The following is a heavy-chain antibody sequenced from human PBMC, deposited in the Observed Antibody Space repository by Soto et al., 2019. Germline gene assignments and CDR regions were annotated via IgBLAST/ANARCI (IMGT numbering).Heavy chain of an antibody. Sequence: PSETLSLTCTVSGGSISSYYWSWIRQPPGKGLEWIGYIYYSGSTNYNPSLKSRVTISVDTSKNQFSLKLSSVTAADTAVYYCARFGGGDTAMTGYYYYYMEVWGKGTTVTVSS. CDR3: ARFGGGDTAMTGYYYYYMEV. D-gene: IGHD5-18*01. J-gene: IGHJ6*03. CDR1: GGSISSYY. CDR2: IYYSGST. V-gene: IGHV4-59*08.